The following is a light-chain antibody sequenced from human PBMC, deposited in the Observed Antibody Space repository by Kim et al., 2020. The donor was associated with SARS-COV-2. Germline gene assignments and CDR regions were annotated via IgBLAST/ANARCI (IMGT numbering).Light chain of an antibody. CDR3: QQYNNWPPLT. Sequence: SPGERATPSCSASQSVSSNLAWYQQKPGQAPRLLIYGASTRATGIPARFSGSGSGTEFTLTISSLQSEDFAVYYCQQYNNWPPLTFGQGTKVDIK. CDR1: QSVSSN. CDR2: GAS. J-gene: IGKJ1*01. V-gene: IGKV3-15*01.